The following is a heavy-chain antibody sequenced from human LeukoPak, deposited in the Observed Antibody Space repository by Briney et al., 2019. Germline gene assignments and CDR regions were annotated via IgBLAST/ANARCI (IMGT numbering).Heavy chain of an antibody. Sequence: SETLPLTCTVSSYSINNGYLWAWIRQPLGKGLEWIGSVSRSGSTYYNPSLKSRVTISVDTSKNQFSLRLSSVTAADTAVYYCATSFGVDYFDYWGQGTLVTVSS. J-gene: IGHJ4*02. D-gene: IGHD3-3*01. CDR2: VSRSGST. CDR1: SYSINNGYL. CDR3: ATSFGVDYFDY. V-gene: IGHV4-38-2*02.